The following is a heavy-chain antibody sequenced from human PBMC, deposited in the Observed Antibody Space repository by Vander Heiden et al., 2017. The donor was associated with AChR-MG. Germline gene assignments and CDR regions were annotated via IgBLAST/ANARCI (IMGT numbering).Heavy chain of an antibody. Sequence: QVHLVQSGAEVKKPGPSGKVSCKASGGTFSSDAISWVRQAPGQGLEWMGGIIPTFGTASYAQKYRGRVTITADESTSTAYMELSSLRSEDTAVYYCARDNRGLQASFDYWGQGTLVTVSS. CDR3: ARDNRGLQASFDY. J-gene: IGHJ4*02. D-gene: IGHD1-26*01. V-gene: IGHV1-69*01. CDR1: GGTFSSDA. CDR2: IIPTFGTA.